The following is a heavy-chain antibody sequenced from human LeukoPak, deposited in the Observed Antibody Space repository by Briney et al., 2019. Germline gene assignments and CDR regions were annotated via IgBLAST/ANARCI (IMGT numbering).Heavy chain of an antibody. CDR1: GGSVSSGSYY. D-gene: IGHD6-13*01. J-gene: IGHJ4*02. V-gene: IGHV4-61*01. Sequence: PSETLSLTCTVSGGSVSSGSYYWSWIRQPPGKGLEWIGYIYYSGSTNYNPSLKSRVTISVDTSKNQFSLKLSSVTAADTAVYYCAREAGIAAAGTGVGIFDYWGQGTLVTVSS. CDR2: IYYSGST. CDR3: AREAGIAAAGTGVGIFDY.